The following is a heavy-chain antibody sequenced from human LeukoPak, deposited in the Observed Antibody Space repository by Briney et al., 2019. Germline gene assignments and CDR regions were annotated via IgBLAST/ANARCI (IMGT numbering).Heavy chain of an antibody. Sequence: ASVKVSCKASGYTFTSYGISWVRQAPGQGLEWMGWISAYNGNTNYAQKLQVRVTMTTDTSTSTAYMELRSLRPDDTAVYYCARDSGSEMATSDFDYWGQGTLVTVSS. D-gene: IGHD5-24*01. J-gene: IGHJ4*02. CDR2: ISAYNGNT. V-gene: IGHV1-18*01. CDR3: ARDSGSEMATSDFDY. CDR1: GYTFTSYG.